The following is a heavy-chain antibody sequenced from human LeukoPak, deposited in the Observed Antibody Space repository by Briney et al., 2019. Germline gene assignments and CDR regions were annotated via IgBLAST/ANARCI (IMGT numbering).Heavy chain of an antibody. CDR3: AKGRKWELPFDY. V-gene: IGHV3-23*01. J-gene: IGHJ4*02. Sequence: GGSLRLSCAASGFTFSSYAMSWVRQAPGKGLEWVSAISGRGGKTYYADSVKGRFTISRDNSKNTLYLKMNSLRAEDTAVYYCAKGRKWELPFDYWGQGTLVTVSS. CDR1: GFTFSSYA. CDR2: ISGRGGKT. D-gene: IGHD1-26*01.